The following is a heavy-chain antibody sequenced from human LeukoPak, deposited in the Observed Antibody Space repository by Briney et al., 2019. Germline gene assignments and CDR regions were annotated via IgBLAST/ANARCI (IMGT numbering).Heavy chain of an antibody. CDR1: GYRFTSKG. V-gene: IGHV1-18*01. D-gene: IGHD2-15*01. Sequence: AGGTGCCKESGYRFTSKGRSWVRQAQGQGREGMGWISAYNGNTNYTQKLQGRVTMTTDTPTSTAYMELRSLRSDDTAVYYCAREYYCSGGSCYSDYWGQGTLVTVSS. CDR2: ISAYNGNT. CDR3: AREYYCSGGSCYSDY. J-gene: IGHJ4*02.